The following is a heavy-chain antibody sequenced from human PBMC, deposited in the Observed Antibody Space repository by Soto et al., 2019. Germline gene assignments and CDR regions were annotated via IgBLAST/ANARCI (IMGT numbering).Heavy chain of an antibody. Sequence: QITLKESGPTLVKPTQTLTLTCTFSGFSLNTSGVGVGWIRQPPGKALEWLALIYWDDDKRYSPSLKSRLTITKDNSKNQVVLTMTNMDPVDTGTYYGAHRPYGDYPIDYWGQGTLVTVSS. CDR1: GFSLNTSGVG. CDR2: IYWDDDK. D-gene: IGHD4-17*01. V-gene: IGHV2-5*02. J-gene: IGHJ4*02. CDR3: AHRPYGDYPIDY.